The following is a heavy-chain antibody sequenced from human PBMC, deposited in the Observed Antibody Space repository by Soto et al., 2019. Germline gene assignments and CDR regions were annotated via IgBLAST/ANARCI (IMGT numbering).Heavy chain of an antibody. CDR2: IIPILGIA. J-gene: IGHJ4*02. CDR1: GGTFSSYT. CDR3: ARDGCGGDCYSA. V-gene: IGHV1-69*08. D-gene: IGHD2-21*02. Sequence: QVQLVQSGAEVKKPGSSVKVSCKASGGTFSSYTISWVRQAPGQGLEWMGRIIPILGIANYAQKFQGRVTITAAKSTSTAYMELSSLRSEDTAVYYCARDGCGGDCYSAWGQGTLVTVSS.